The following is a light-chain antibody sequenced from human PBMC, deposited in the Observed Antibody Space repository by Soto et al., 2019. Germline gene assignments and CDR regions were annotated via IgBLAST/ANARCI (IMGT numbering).Light chain of an antibody. V-gene: IGLV1-44*01. J-gene: IGLJ2*01. CDR1: SSNIASNT. CDR3: AAWDDSLNGVV. CDR2: TDN. Sequence: QSVLTQPPSASGTPGLRVTISCSGSSSNIASNTVNWYQQLPGTAPKVLIYTDNQRPSGVPDRFSGSKSGTSASLAISGLQSEDEADYYCAAWDDSLNGVVFGGGTKVTVL.